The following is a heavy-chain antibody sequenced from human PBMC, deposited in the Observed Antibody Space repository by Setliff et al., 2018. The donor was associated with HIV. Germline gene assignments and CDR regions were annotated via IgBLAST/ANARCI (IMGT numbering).Heavy chain of an antibody. CDR3: ARGLNYYGSGSYLPLGY. CDR2: IYTSGST. CDR1: DDSFSTNY. D-gene: IGHD3-10*01. V-gene: IGHV4-4*09. J-gene: IGHJ4*02. Sequence: SETLSLTCNVSDDSFSTNYWSWVRQPPGKGLEWIGYIYTSGSTNYNPSLKSRVTMSVDTSKNQFSLKLSSVTAADTAVYYCARGLNYYGSGSYLPLGYWGQGTLVTVSS.